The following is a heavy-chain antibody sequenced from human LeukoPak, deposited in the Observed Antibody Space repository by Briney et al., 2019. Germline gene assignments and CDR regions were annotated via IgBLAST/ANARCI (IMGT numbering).Heavy chain of an antibody. Sequence: SETLSLTCTVDGGSISSYCWSSIRQAPGKGLEWIGYMYYSGSTNYNPSLKSRVTMSVDTSNNQFSLKLSSVTAADTAVYYCAGMRTSYPNYYHGMYVWGQGTTVTVSS. CDR3: AGMRTSYPNYYHGMYV. J-gene: IGHJ6*02. D-gene: IGHD2-2*01. V-gene: IGHV4-59*08. CDR2: MYYSGST. CDR1: GGSISSYC.